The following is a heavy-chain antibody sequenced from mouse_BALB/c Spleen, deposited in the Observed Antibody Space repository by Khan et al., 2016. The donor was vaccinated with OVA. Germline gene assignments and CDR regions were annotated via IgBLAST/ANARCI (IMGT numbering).Heavy chain of an antibody. CDR1: GFSLTNYG. J-gene: IGHJ4*01. Sequence: VKLMGSGPGLVAPSQSLSITCTISGFSLTNYGVHWVRQPPGKGLEWLVVIWSDGSTTYNSALKSRLTISKDNSTSQIFLKMNSLQTDDTAMYFCARQPYYHYNSMDYWGQGTSVTVSS. D-gene: IGHD2-10*01. CDR3: ARQPYYHYNSMDY. CDR2: IWSDGST. V-gene: IGHV2-6-1*01.